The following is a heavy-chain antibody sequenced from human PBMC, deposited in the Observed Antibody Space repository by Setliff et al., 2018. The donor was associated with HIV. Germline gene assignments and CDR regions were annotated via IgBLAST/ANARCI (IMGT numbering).Heavy chain of an antibody. Sequence: GASVKVSCKASGYTFTDYYMHWVQQAPAKGLEWMGRVDPKNGDTIYAEKLRGRFTISRDDSKNTAYLQMNSLKTEDTAMYYCATIYDYGDYDHDFWGQGTLVTVSS. D-gene: IGHD4-17*01. CDR1: GYTFTDYY. CDR3: ATIYDYGDYDHDF. CDR2: VDPKNGDT. V-gene: IGHV1-69-2*01. J-gene: IGHJ4*02.